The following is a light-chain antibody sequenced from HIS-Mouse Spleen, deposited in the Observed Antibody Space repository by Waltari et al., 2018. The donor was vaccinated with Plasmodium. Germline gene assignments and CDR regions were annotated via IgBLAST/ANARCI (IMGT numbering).Light chain of an antibody. Sequence: DIQMTQSPSSLSASVGDRVTITCQASQDIINYLNWYQQKPGKDPKLLIYDASNLETGVASRFSGSGAGTDFTFTISSLQPEDIATYYCQQYDNLPLTFGGGTKVEIK. CDR2: DAS. V-gene: IGKV1-33*01. CDR3: QQYDNLPLT. J-gene: IGKJ4*01. CDR1: QDIINY.